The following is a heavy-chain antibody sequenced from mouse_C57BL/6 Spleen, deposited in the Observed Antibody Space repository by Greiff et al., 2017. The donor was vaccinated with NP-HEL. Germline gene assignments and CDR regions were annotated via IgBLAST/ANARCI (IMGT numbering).Heavy chain of an antibody. CDR3: AREGYSGNLAMDY. J-gene: IGHJ4*01. CDR2: INPGSGGT. Sequence: QVQLKQSGAELVRPGTSVKVSCKASGYAFTNYLIEWVKQRPGQGLEWIGVINPGSGGTNYNEKFKGKATLTADKSSSTAYMQLSSLTSEDSAVYFCAREGYSGNLAMDYWGQGTSVTVSS. CDR1: GYAFTNYL. D-gene: IGHD2-3*01. V-gene: IGHV1-54*01.